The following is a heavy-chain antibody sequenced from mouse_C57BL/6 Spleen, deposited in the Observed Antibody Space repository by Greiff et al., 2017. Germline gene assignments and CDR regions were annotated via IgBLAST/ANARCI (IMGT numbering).Heavy chain of an antibody. J-gene: IGHJ2*01. Sequence: QVQLQQPGAELVRPGSSVKLSCKASGYTFTSYWMEWVKQRPGQGLEWIGNIYPSDSETHYNQKFKDKATLTVDKSSSTAYMQLSSLTSEDSAVYYCARSDGYLDYWGQGTTLTVSS. V-gene: IGHV1-61*01. CDR1: GYTFTSYW. CDR2: IYPSDSET. CDR3: ARSDGYLDY. D-gene: IGHD2-3*01.